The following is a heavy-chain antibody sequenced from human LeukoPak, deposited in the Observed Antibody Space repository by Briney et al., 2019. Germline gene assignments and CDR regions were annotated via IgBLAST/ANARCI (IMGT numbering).Heavy chain of an antibody. CDR1: GYTFINYG. CDR2: IGAYNGNT. V-gene: IGHV1-18*01. J-gene: IGHJ4*02. Sequence: ASVKVSCKSSGYTFINYGISWVRQALGQGLEWMGWIGAYNGNTDYAQKFQGRVIMTKDTITNTVYMELTSLRSDDTAVYYCARDLVDIWTAPVYLDSWGQGTLVTVSS. D-gene: IGHD3-9*01. CDR3: ARDLVDIWTAPVYLDS.